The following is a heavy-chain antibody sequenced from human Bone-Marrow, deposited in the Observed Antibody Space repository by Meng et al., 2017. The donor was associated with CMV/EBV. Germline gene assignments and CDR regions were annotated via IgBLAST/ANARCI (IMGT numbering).Heavy chain of an antibody. J-gene: IGHJ4*02. Sequence: GGSLRLSCAASGFTFSSYAMHWVRQAPGKGLEWVAIISYDGSKKYYADSVKGRFTISRDKSKSTLYLQMNSLRAEDRAVYYCATQTSCSGGSCYEPYYFDSWGQGTLVTFSS. V-gene: IGHV3-30-3*01. CDR2: ISYDGSKK. CDR3: ATQTSCSGGSCYEPYYFDS. CDR1: GFTFSSYA. D-gene: IGHD2-15*01.